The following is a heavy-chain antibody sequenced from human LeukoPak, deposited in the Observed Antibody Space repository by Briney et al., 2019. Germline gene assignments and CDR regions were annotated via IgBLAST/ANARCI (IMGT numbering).Heavy chain of an antibody. CDR2: ISAYNGNT. CDR3: ARVKGEHDILTGYFTDAFDI. V-gene: IGHV1-18*04. CDR1: GYTFTSYG. Sequence: ASVKVSCKASGYTFTSYGISWVRQAPGQGLEWMGWISAYNGNTNYAQKLQGRVTMTTDTSTSTAYMELRSLRSDDTAVYYCARVKGEHDILTGYFTDAFDIWGQGTMVTVSS. J-gene: IGHJ3*02. D-gene: IGHD3-9*01.